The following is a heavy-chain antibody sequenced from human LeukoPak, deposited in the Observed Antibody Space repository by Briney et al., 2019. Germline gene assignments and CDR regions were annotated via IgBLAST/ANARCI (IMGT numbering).Heavy chain of an antibody. CDR3: ARHVYSSGWLIDY. J-gene: IGHJ4*02. Sequence: GESLKISCKGSGYSFTSYWIGWVRQLPGKGLEWMGIIYPGDSDTRYSPSFQGQVTISADKSISTAYLQWSSLKASDTAMYYCARHVYSSGWLIDYWGQGTLVTVSS. V-gene: IGHV5-51*01. CDR2: IYPGDSDT. D-gene: IGHD6-19*01. CDR1: GYSFTSYW.